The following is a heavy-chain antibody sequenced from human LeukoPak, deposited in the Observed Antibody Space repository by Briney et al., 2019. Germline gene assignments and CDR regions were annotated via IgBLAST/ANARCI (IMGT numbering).Heavy chain of an antibody. D-gene: IGHD2-2*02. CDR3: ARVAYCSSTSCYTDYYYYMDV. CDR1: GYTFTSYG. CDR2: ISAYNGNT. V-gene: IGHV1-18*01. J-gene: IGHJ6*03. Sequence: ASVKVSCKASGYTFTSYGISWVRQAPGQGLEWMGWISAYNGNTNYAQKLQGRVTMTTDTSTSTAYMELSSLRSEDTAVYYCARVAYCSSTSCYTDYYYYMDVWGKGTTVTVSS.